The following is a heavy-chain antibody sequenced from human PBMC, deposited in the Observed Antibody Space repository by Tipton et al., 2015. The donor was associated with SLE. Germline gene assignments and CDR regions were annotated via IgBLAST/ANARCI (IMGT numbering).Heavy chain of an antibody. J-gene: IGHJ4*02. CDR3: ARKGYYYDSSFDY. Sequence: SLRLPCAASGFTLRSYTMNWVRQAPGKGLEWVSSISGDRSYIFYADSVKGRFTMSRDNSKNTLYLQMNSLRDEDTAVYYCARKGYYYDSSFDYWGQGTLVTVPS. D-gene: IGHD3-22*01. V-gene: IGHV3-21*01. CDR2: ISGDRSYI. CDR1: GFTLRSYT.